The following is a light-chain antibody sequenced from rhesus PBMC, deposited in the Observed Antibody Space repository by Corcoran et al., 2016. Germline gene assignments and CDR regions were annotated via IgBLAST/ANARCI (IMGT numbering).Light chain of an antibody. V-gene: IGLV3-2*01. J-gene: IGLJ6*01. Sequence: SYELTQPPSVSVSPGQTASITCSGDKLGDKYACWYPQKPGQSPVLVIYQDSNRPSGIPERFSGSNSWNTATLTISGTQAMDEADYYCQAWDSSTNYVFGTGTKVTVL. CDR1: KLGDKY. CDR2: QDS. CDR3: QAWDSSTNYV.